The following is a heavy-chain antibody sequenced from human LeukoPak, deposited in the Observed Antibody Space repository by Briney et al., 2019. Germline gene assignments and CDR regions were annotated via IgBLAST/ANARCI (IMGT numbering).Heavy chain of an antibody. CDR2: ISGSGGST. V-gene: IGHV3-23*01. Sequence: GGSLRLSCAASGFTFSSYAMSWVRQAPGKGLEWVSAISGSGGSTYYADSVKGRFTISRDNSKNTLYLQMNSLRVEDTAVYYCAKDPSSVAGSLWYFDYWGQGTLVTVSS. J-gene: IGHJ4*02. CDR1: GFTFSSYA. D-gene: IGHD6-19*01. CDR3: AKDPSSVAGSLWYFDY.